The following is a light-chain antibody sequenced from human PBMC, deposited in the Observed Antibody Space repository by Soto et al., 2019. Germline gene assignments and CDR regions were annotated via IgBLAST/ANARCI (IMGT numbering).Light chain of an antibody. CDR3: QKYNSAPLT. V-gene: IGKV1-27*01. Sequence: TQSPATLSLSPGERATLSCRASQSVSSYLAWFRQKPGYVPKLLIYAASTLQSGVPSRFSGSGSGTDFTLTISSLQPEDVATYYCQKYNSAPLTFGGGTKVELK. CDR2: AAS. J-gene: IGKJ4*01. CDR1: QSVSSY.